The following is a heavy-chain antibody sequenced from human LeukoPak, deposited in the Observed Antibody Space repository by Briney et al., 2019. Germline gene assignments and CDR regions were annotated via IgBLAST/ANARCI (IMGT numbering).Heavy chain of an antibody. Sequence: SETLCLTCTGSGGPTTSYYWSWIRQPPGKGLEWIGYIYYSGSTNYNPSLKSRVTISVDTSKNQFSLKLSSLTAADTAVYYCARDTSGYRRGSFDYWGQGTLVTVSS. CDR1: GGPTTSYY. CDR2: IYYSGST. CDR3: ARDTSGYRRGSFDY. D-gene: IGHD3-22*01. V-gene: IGHV4-59*01. J-gene: IGHJ4*02.